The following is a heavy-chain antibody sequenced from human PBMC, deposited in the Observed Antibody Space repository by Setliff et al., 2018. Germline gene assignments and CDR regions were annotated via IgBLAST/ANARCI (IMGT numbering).Heavy chain of an antibody. D-gene: IGHD2-15*01. CDR3: ATTTLGRYCSGGNCYFGY. Sequence: SETLSLTCTVSGGSMIGGHYYWSWIRQLPGKGLEWIAYIYYSGNTYYNPSLKSRVTISVDTSKNQFSLKLTSVTAADTAVYYCATTTLGRYCSGGNCYFGYWGQGTLVTVSS. CDR2: IYYSGNT. J-gene: IGHJ4*02. CDR1: GGSMIGGHYY. V-gene: IGHV4-31*03.